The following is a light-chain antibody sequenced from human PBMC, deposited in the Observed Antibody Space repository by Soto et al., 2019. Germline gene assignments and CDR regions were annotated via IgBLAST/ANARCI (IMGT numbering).Light chain of an antibody. CDR3: LQHNTYPLT. J-gene: IGKJ1*01. V-gene: IGKV1-17*02. Sequence: DIQMTQSPSSVSASVGDRVTITCRASQCIRNDLGWFQQKPGKAPKRLIYSASTLQSGVSSRFSGSGSGTEFTLTINNLQPEDFATYYCLQHNTYPLTFGQGTKVDI. CDR2: SAS. CDR1: QCIRND.